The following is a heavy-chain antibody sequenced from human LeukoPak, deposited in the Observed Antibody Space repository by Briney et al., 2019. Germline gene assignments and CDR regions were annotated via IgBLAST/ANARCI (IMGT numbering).Heavy chain of an antibody. CDR2: ISYDGSNK. CDR3: AKPLAVAGTAFDY. CDR1: GFTFSSYG. J-gene: IGHJ4*02. D-gene: IGHD6-19*01. V-gene: IGHV3-30*18. Sequence: GGSLRLSCAASGFTFSSYGMHWVRQAPGKGLEWVAVISYDGSNKYYADSVKGRFTISRDNSKNTLYLQMNSLRAEDTAVYYCAKPLAVAGTAFDYWGQGTLVTVSS.